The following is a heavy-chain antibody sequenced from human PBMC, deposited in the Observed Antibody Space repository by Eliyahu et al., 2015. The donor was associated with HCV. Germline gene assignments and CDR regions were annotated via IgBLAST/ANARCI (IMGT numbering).Heavy chain of an antibody. V-gene: IGHV3-23*01. CDR2: ISGGGGII. D-gene: IGHD4-23*01. Sequence: EVQLLESGGGLVQPGGSLRLSCAAXGFSFGAYALSWVRLAPGKGLGWLSDISGGGGIIHNADSVKGRFIISRDNSKSTLYLHMNTLRAEDTAVYYCARPWLYGGNSHFDSWGQGTLVTVSS. CDR1: GFSFGAYA. J-gene: IGHJ4*02. CDR3: ARPWLYGGNSHFDS.